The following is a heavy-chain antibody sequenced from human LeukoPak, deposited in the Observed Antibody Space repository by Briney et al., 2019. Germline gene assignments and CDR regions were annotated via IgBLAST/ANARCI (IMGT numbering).Heavy chain of an antibody. V-gene: IGHV3-33*01. CDR2: IWYDGSNE. D-gene: IGHD3-10*01. CDR1: GFTFRNYG. J-gene: IGHJ5*02. CDR3: ARDLRSGHNWFDP. Sequence: GGSLRLSCAASGFTFRNYGMHWVRQAPGKGLEWVAVIWYDGSNEYYADTVKGRFTISRDNAKNSLYLQMNSLRAEDTAVYYCARDLRSGHNWFDPWGQGTLVTVSS.